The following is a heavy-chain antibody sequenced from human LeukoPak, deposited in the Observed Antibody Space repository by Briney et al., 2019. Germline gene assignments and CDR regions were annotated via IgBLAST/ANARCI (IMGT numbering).Heavy chain of an antibody. Sequence: SETLSLTCTVSGDSISSTSYYRGWVRQPPGKGLEWIGSIFYSGSTYYNPSLKSRVTISVDTSKNQFSLKLSSVTAADTAVYYCASEYRSDSYFDLWGRGTLVTVSS. J-gene: IGHJ2*01. CDR2: IFYSGST. CDR1: GDSISSTSYY. CDR3: ASEYRSDSYFDL. V-gene: IGHV4-39*07. D-gene: IGHD6-19*01.